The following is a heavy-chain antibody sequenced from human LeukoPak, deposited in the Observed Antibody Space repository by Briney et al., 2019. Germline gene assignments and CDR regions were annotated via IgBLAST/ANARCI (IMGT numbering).Heavy chain of an antibody. D-gene: IGHD3-22*01. V-gene: IGHV4-39*01. Sequence: PSETLSLTCTVSGGSISSSSYYWGWIRQPPGKGLEWIGSICYSGSTYYNPSLKSRVTISVDTSKNQFSLKLSSVTAADTAVYYCARLAVDYYDSSGYYFDYWGQGTLVTVSS. J-gene: IGHJ4*02. CDR3: ARLAVDYYDSSGYYFDY. CDR2: ICYSGST. CDR1: GGSISSSSYY.